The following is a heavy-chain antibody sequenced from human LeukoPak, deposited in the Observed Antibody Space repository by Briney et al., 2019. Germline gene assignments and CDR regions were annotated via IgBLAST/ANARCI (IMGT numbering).Heavy chain of an antibody. V-gene: IGHV3-74*01. D-gene: IGHD6-13*01. CDR3: VRDGRAAALFDY. J-gene: IGHJ4*02. Sequence: GGSLRLSCAASGFTFSSYWMHWVRHAPGQGLVWVSRVNSDGRDTVYADSVKGRFTISRDNAKNTLYLQMNSLRAEDTAVYYCVRDGRAAALFDYWGQGTLATVSS. CDR2: VNSDGRDT. CDR1: GFTFSSYW.